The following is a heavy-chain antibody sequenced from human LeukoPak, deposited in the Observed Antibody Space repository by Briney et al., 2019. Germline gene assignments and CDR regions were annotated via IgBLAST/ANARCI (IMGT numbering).Heavy chain of an antibody. V-gene: IGHV1-69*05. CDR3: ARGAWCSGGSCYSELNYYYYMDV. J-gene: IGHJ6*03. D-gene: IGHD2-15*01. Sequence: SVKVSCKASGGTFSSYAISWVRQAPGQGLEWMGGTIPIFGTANYAQKFQGRVTITTDESTSTAYMELSGLRSEDTAVYYCARGAWCSGGSCYSELNYYYYMDVWGKGTTVTVSS. CDR2: TIPIFGTA. CDR1: GGTFSSYA.